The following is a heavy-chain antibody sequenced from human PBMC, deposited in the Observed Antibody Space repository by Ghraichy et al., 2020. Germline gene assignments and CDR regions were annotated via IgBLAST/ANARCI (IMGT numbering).Heavy chain of an antibody. D-gene: IGHD4-11*01. J-gene: IGHJ4*02. CDR3: ASIYDYSNHYLDN. V-gene: IGHV4-59*01. CDR1: GDSISNYY. Sequence: SQTLSITCSVSGDSISNYYWSWIRQPPGKGLEWIGYISYSGSTNYNPSLKSRVTISVDKSRNQFSLKLTSVTAADTAVYYCASIYDYSNHYLDNWGQGTLVTVSS. CDR2: ISYSGST.